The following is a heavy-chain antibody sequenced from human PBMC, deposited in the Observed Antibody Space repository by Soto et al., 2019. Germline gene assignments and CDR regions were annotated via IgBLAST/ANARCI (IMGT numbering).Heavy chain of an antibody. D-gene: IGHD4-4*01. CDR1: GGTFSSYA. J-gene: IGHJ4*02. V-gene: IGHV1-69*06. CDR2: IIPIFGTA. Sequence: AVKVSCKASGGTFSSYAISWVRQAPGQGLEWMGGIIPIFGTANYAQKFQGRVTITADKSTSTAYMELSSLRSEDTAVYYCARGARSNFIDYWGQGALVTVSS. CDR3: ARGARSNFIDY.